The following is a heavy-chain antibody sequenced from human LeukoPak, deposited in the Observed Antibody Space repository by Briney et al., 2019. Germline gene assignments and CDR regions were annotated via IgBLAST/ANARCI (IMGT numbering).Heavy chain of an antibody. D-gene: IGHD6-6*01. Sequence: ASVKVSCKASGYTFTGYYMHWLRHAPGQGLEWMGWINHNRGGTNYAETIQGSVTMIRDTSISTAYMDVSRLKSDDTAVYYCARNFLLDAAACRHWGRGTLVTVSS. V-gene: IGHV1-2*02. CDR2: INHNRGGT. CDR1: GYTFTGYY. CDR3: ARNFLLDAAACRH. J-gene: IGHJ4*02.